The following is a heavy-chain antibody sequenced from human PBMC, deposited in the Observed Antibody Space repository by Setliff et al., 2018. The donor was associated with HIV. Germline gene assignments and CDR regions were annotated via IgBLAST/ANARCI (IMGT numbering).Heavy chain of an antibody. CDR3: ARDADYGGNAGDY. CDR2: IIPILGIA. CDR1: GGTFSSYT. J-gene: IGHJ4*02. V-gene: IGHV1-69*04. D-gene: IGHD4-17*01. Sequence: GASVKVSCKASGGTFSSYTISWVRQAPGQGLEWMGRIIPILGIANYAQKFQGRVTITADKSTSTAYMELSSLRSEDTAVYYCARDADYGGNAGDYWGQGTLVTVSS.